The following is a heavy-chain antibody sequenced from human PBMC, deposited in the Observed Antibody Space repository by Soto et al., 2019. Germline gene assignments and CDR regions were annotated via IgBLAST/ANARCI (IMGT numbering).Heavy chain of an antibody. Sequence: GGSLRLSCAASGFTFSSYAMSWVRQAPGKGLEWVSAISGSGGSTYYADSVKGRFTISRDNSKNTLYLQMNSLRAEDTAVYYCAKSSRWSGYSPSEYYYYYYMDVWGKGTTVTVSS. D-gene: IGHD3-3*01. J-gene: IGHJ6*03. CDR1: GFTFSSYA. CDR3: AKSSRWSGYSPSEYYYYYYMDV. V-gene: IGHV3-23*01. CDR2: ISGSGGST.